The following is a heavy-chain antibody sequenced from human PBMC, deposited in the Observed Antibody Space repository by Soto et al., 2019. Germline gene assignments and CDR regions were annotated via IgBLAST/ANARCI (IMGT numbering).Heavy chain of an antibody. CDR2: ISYDGSNR. CDR1: GFTFSSYA. J-gene: IGHJ4*02. CDR3: ARDTNPHRGYFSY. Sequence: GGSLRLSCAASGFTFSSYAMHWVRQAPGKGLEWVAVISYDGSNRYYADSVKGRFTISRDNSKNTLYLQMNSLRAEDTAVYYYARDTNPHRGYFSYWGQGTMGTVSA. V-gene: IGHV3-30-3*01. D-gene: IGHD2-8*01.